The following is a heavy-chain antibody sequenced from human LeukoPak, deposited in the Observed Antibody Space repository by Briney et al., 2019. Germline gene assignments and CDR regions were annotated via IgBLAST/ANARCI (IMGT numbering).Heavy chain of an antibody. Sequence: GASVKVSCKASGYTFTGYYMHWVRQAPGQGLEWMGWINPNSGGTNYAQKFQGRVTMTRDTSISTAYMELSRLRSDDTAVYYCAIVDSSGWLYFDYWGQGTLVTVSS. D-gene: IGHD6-19*01. CDR2: INPNSGGT. CDR1: GYTFTGYY. J-gene: IGHJ4*02. V-gene: IGHV1-2*02. CDR3: AIVDSSGWLYFDY.